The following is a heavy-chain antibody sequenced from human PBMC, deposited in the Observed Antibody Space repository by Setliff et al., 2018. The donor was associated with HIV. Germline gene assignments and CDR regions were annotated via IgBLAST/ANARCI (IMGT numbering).Heavy chain of an antibody. Sequence: ASVKVSCKASGYTFSSYGISWVRQAPGRGVEWMGWISAYNGNTNYAQKLQGRVTMNTDTSTSTAYMELRSLRSDDTAVYYCSRGYYNFWSGYYDSRFPNPIDAFDIWGQGTMVTVSS. V-gene: IGHV1-18*01. CDR3: SRGYYNFWSGYYDSRFPNPIDAFDI. CDR2: ISAYNGNT. CDR1: GYTFSSYG. D-gene: IGHD3-3*01. J-gene: IGHJ3*02.